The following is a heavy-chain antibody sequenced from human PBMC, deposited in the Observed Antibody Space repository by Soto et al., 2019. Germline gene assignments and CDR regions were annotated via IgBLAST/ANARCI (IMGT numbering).Heavy chain of an antibody. Sequence: ASVKVSCKSSGYTFSDYYIYWLRQAPGQGLEWMGGINPNTGGTKFAQKFQGRVTMTRDTSITTAYMELSRLTSDDTAVYYCARGPLRNWFDPWGQGTLVTVSS. V-gene: IGHV1-2*02. CDR1: GYTFSDYY. J-gene: IGHJ5*02. CDR3: ARGPLRNWFDP. D-gene: IGHD5-12*01. CDR2: INPNTGGT.